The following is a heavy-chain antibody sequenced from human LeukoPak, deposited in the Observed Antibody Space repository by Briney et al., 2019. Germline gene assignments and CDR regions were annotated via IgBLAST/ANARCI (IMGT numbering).Heavy chain of an antibody. CDR2: IRYDGSNK. J-gene: IGHJ4*02. D-gene: IGHD4-17*01. CDR1: GFTFSTYG. V-gene: IGHV3-30*02. CDR3: AKDNYDYGDYDGGDY. Sequence: GGSLRLSCAASGFTFSTYGIHWVRQAPGKGLEWVAFIRYDGSNKYYADSVKGRFTISGDNSKNTLYLQMNSLRAEDTAVYYCAKDNYDYGDYDGGDYWGQGTLVTVSS.